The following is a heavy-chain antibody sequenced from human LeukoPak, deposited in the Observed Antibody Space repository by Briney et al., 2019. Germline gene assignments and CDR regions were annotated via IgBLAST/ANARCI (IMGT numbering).Heavy chain of an antibody. CDR3: AKGIELWLTYFDH. CDR1: TLSFGSYG. V-gene: IGHV3-33*05. CDR2: IVYHGYNT. D-gene: IGHD5-18*01. J-gene: IGHJ4*02. Sequence: GGSLRLSCAASTLSFGSYGMHWVRQAPGKGLEWVAAIVYHGYNTYYADSVKGRFTISRDNSKNTLSLQMNSLRAEDTAVYYCAKGIELWLTYFDHWGQGTLVTASS.